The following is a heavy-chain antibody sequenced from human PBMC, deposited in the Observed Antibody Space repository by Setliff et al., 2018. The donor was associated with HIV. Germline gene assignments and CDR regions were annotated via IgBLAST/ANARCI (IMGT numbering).Heavy chain of an antibody. V-gene: IGHV4-59*01. Sequence: SETLSLTCSVSAGSISAYYWSWVRQSPGRGLEWIGCVSNTGSTSYNPSLSSRVTMSLDTSRDQFSLKLSSVTAADTAVFYCARTRGRAPVSYYFDSWGKGRLVTVSS. CDR2: VSNTGST. J-gene: IGHJ4*02. CDR1: AGSISAYY. D-gene: IGHD2-21*01. CDR3: ARTRGRAPVSYYFDS.